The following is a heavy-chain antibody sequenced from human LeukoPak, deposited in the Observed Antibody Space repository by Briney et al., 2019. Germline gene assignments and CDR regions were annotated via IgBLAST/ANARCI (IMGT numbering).Heavy chain of an antibody. CDR3: ARSVEMATPIDY. D-gene: IGHD5-24*01. CDR1: GYTFTGYY. V-gene: IGHV1-2*02. CDR2: INPNSGGT. Sequence: ASVKLSCKASGYTFTGYYMHWVRQAPGQGLEWMGWINPNSGGTNYAQKFQGRVTMTRDTSISTAYMELSRLRSDDTAVYYCARSVEMATPIDYWGQGTLVTVSS. J-gene: IGHJ4*02.